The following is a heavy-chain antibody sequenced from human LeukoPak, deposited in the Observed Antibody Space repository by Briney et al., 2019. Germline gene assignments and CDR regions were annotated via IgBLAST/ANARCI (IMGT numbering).Heavy chain of an antibody. V-gene: IGHV3-23*01. J-gene: IGHJ6*02. CDR1: GFTFSSYA. CDR2: ISGSGGST. CDR3: AKELAAAGDYGMDV. Sequence: PGGSLRLSCAASGFTFSSYAMSWVRQAPGKGLEWVSAISGSGGSTYYADSVKGRFTISRDNSKNTLYLQMNSLRTEDTALYYCAKELAAAGDYGMDVWGQGTTVTVSS. D-gene: IGHD6-13*01.